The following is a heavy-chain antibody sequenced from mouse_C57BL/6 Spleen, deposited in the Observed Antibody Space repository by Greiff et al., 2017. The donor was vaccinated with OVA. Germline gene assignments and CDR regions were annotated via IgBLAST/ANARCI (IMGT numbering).Heavy chain of an antibody. D-gene: IGHD1-1*01. Sequence: EVKLVESGGGLVKPGGSLKLSCAASGFTFSDYGMHWVRQAPEKGLEWVAYISSGSSTIYYADTVKGRFTISRDNAKNTLFLQMTSLRSEDTAMYYCSRCPYYYGSSCGYFDVWGTGTTVTVSS. V-gene: IGHV5-17*01. CDR1: GFTFSDYG. CDR2: ISSGSSTI. CDR3: SRCPYYYGSSCGYFDV. J-gene: IGHJ1*03.